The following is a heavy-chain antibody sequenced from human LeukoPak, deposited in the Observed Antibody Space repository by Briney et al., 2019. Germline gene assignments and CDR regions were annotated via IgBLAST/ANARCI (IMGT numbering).Heavy chain of an antibody. D-gene: IGHD6-19*01. CDR1: GFIFSNYA. J-gene: IGHJ4*02. V-gene: IGHV3-23*01. Sequence: GGSLILSCAASGFIFSNYAMSWVRQVPGRGLEWVSTISSRGDSTYVADSVKGRFTISRDNSKNSLYLQMNTVRAGDTAVYYCVKGRRPDITVAHTVENWGQGTLVTVSS. CDR3: VKGRRPDITVAHTVEN. CDR2: ISSRGDST.